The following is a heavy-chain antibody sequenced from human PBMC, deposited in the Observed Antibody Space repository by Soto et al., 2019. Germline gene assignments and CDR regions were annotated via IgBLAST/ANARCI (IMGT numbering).Heavy chain of an antibody. Sequence: ASETLSLTCAVYGGSFSGYYWSWIRQPPGKGLEWIGEINHSGSTNYNPSPKSRVTISVDTSKNQFSLKLSSVTAADTAVYYCARGGLGYCSSTSCYFGYYYYGMDVWGQGTTVTVSS. CDR1: GGSFSGYY. V-gene: IGHV4-34*01. J-gene: IGHJ6*02. CDR2: INHSGST. D-gene: IGHD2-2*01. CDR3: ARGGLGYCSSTSCYFGYYYYGMDV.